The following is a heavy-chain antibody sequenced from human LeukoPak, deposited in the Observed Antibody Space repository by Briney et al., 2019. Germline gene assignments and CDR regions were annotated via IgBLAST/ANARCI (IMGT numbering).Heavy chain of an antibody. Sequence: GGSLRLSCAASGFTFSSYSMNWVRQAPGKGLEWVSSISSSSSYIYYADSVKGRFTISRDNAKNSLYLQMNSLRAEDTAVYYCARVRGAAAGNNWFDPWGQGTLVTVSS. J-gene: IGHJ5*02. D-gene: IGHD6-13*01. CDR2: ISSSSSYI. CDR1: GFTFSSYS. CDR3: ARVRGAAAGNNWFDP. V-gene: IGHV3-21*01.